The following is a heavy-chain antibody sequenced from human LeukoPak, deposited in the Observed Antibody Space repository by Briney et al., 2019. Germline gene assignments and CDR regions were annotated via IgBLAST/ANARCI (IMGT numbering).Heavy chain of an antibody. J-gene: IGHJ4*02. CDR3: AKDIQRLPAAMSGGFDY. Sequence: PGGSLRLSCAASGYTFSSYAMSWVRQAPGKGLEWVSAISGSGGSTYYADSVKGRFTISRDNSKNTLYLQMNSLRAEDTAVYYCAKDIQRLPAAMSGGFDYWGQGTLVTVSS. V-gene: IGHV3-23*01. CDR1: GYTFSSYA. CDR2: ISGSGGST. D-gene: IGHD2-2*01.